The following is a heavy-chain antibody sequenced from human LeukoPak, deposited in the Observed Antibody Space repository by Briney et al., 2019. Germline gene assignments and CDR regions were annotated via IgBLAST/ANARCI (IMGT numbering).Heavy chain of an antibody. D-gene: IGHD3-3*01. CDR3: ARYYDFWSGYLVFEFYFCY. J-gene: IGHJ4*01. CDR2: IKQDGGEK. CDR1: GFTFISYW. V-gene: IGHV3-7*01. Sequence: GGSLRLSCAASGFTFISYWMSWVRQAPGKGLECGANIKQDGGEKYYVDSVKGGFTISTDNDKNPMYLRMNSLRAEDTGVYYCARYYDFWSGYLVFEFYFCYWGQGTLVTVSS.